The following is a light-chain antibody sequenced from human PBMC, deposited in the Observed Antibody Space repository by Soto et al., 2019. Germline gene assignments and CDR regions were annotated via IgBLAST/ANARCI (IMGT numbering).Light chain of an antibody. CDR1: QNIRKY. Sequence: DFQMTQSPSSLSASVGDRVTIVCRTSQNIRKYLNWYHQKQGRAHDXLIYTASSLQVGFPSRFSGSGSGTDLSITISRLQPEDIGTYYCQQSFSIPLTFGGGTNVDIK. CDR3: QQSFSIPLT. V-gene: IGKV1-39*01. CDR2: TAS. J-gene: IGKJ4*01.